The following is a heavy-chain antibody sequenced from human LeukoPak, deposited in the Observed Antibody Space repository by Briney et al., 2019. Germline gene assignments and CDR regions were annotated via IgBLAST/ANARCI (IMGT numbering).Heavy chain of an antibody. D-gene: IGHD3-3*01. V-gene: IGHV4-59*01. CDR3: ASRSSIWSGYQDTLYYFDS. CDR2: IYYSGST. J-gene: IGHJ4*02. Sequence: PSETLSLTCTVSGGSISSYFWSWIRQPPGKGLEWIGHIYYSGSTNYNPSLKSRVTISVDTSKNQFSLKLSSVTAADTAVYYCASRSSIWSGYQDTLYYFDSWGQGALSASPQ. CDR1: GGSISSYF.